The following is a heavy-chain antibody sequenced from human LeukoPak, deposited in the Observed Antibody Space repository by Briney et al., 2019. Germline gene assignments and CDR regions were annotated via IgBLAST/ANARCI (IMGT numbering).Heavy chain of an antibody. V-gene: IGHV1-18*01. CDR1: GYTFTSYG. CDR3: ARWTTTFLDY. CDR2: FDPEDGET. J-gene: IGHJ4*02. Sequence: ASVKVSCKASGYTFTSYGISWVRQAPGQGLEWMGGFDPEDGETIYAQKFQGRVTMTRDTSTSTVYMDLSSLRSEDTAVYYCARWTTTFLDYWGQETLVTVSS. D-gene: IGHD1-1*01.